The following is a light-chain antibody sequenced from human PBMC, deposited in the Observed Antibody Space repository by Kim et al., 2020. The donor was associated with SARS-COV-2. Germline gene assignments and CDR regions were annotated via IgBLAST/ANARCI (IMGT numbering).Light chain of an antibody. J-gene: IGKJ4*01. CDR1: QSVTNS. V-gene: IGKV3-11*01. CDR2: DVS. Sequence: PGERATLSCRASQSVTNSLAWYQQKPGQAPRLLIYDVSTRPTGIPARFSGSGSGTDCTLTISSLEPEDFAVYYCQQRASWPLTFGGGTKVDIK. CDR3: QQRASWPLT.